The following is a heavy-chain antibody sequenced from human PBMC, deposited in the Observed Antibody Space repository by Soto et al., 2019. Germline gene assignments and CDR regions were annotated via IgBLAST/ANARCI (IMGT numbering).Heavy chain of an antibody. CDR3: AKGRGFYSDNYFDP. CDR2: IYSSGNA. Sequence: QVQLLESGQGLVKPSETLSLTCSGSLDSISNSYWTWIRQHAGKGLEWIGHIYSSGNANYKPSLNSRVTMALDTSNNQFSLRLKSVTAADTAIYYCAKGRGFYSDNYFDPWGQGTQVTVSS. J-gene: IGHJ5*02. CDR1: LDSISNSY. D-gene: IGHD3-22*01. V-gene: IGHV4-4*07.